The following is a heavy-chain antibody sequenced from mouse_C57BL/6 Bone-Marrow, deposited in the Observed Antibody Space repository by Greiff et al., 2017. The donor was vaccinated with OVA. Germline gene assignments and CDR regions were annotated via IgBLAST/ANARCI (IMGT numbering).Heavy chain of an antibody. CDR2: ISDGGSYT. Sequence: EVKVEESGGGLVKPGGSLKLSCAASGFTFSSYAMSWVRQTPEKRLEWVATISDGGSYTYYPDNVKGRFTISRDNAKNNLYLQMSHLKSDDTAMYYCAKGYSLDYWGQGTTLTVSS. V-gene: IGHV5-4*03. D-gene: IGHD2-3*01. J-gene: IGHJ2*01. CDR3: AKGYSLDY. CDR1: GFTFSSYA.